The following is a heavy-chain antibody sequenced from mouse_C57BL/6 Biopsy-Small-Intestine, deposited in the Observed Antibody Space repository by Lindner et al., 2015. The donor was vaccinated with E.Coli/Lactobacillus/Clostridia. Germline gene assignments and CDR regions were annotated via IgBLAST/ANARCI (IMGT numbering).Heavy chain of an antibody. CDR3: ARNERYAMDY. J-gene: IGHJ4*01. Sequence: VQLQESGPELVKPGASVKISCKASGYFMNWVKQRPGKGLEWIGRIYPGDGDTNYNGKFKGKATLTADKSSSTAYMQLSSLTSEDSAVYFCARNERYAMDYWGQGTSVTVSS. CDR2: IYPGDGDT. CDR1: GYF. V-gene: IGHV1-82*01.